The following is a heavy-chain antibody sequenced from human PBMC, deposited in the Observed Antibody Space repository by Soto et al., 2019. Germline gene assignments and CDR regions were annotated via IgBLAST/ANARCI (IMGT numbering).Heavy chain of an antibody. CDR2: INHSGST. V-gene: IGHV4-34*01. CDR3: ARGLITMVRGVIRPFDY. CDR1: GGSFSGYY. D-gene: IGHD3-10*01. Sequence: SETLSLTCAVYGGSFSGYYWSWIRQPPGKGLEWIGEINHSGSTNYNPPLKSRVTISVDTSKNQFSLKLSSVTAADTAAYYCARGLITMVRGVIRPFDYWGQGTLVTVSS. J-gene: IGHJ4*02.